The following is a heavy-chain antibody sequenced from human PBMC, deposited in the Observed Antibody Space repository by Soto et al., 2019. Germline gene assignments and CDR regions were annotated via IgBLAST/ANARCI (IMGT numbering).Heavy chain of an antibody. CDR3: ARAGTYCGGDCYPSWFDP. V-gene: IGHV4-30-2*01. CDR1: GGSISSGGYS. CDR2: IYHSGST. Sequence: SETLSLTCAVSGGSISSGGYSWSWIRQPPGKGLEWIGYIYHSGSTDYNPSLKSRVTISVDRSKNQFSLKLSSVTAADTAVYYCARAGTYCGGDCYPSWFDPWGQGTLVTVS. D-gene: IGHD2-21*02. J-gene: IGHJ5*02.